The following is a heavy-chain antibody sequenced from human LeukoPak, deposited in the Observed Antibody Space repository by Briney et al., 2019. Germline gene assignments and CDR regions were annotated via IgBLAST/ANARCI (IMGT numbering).Heavy chain of an antibody. CDR3: ASPLTGDTDY. D-gene: IGHD1-20*01. Sequence: PSETLSLTCTVSGGSISSSSYYWGWIRQPPGKGLEWIGSIYYSGSTYYNPSLKSRVTISVDTSKNQFSLKLSSVTAADTAVYYCASPLTGDTDYWGQGTLVTVSS. CDR1: GGSISSSSYY. J-gene: IGHJ4*02. V-gene: IGHV4-39*01. CDR2: IYYSGST.